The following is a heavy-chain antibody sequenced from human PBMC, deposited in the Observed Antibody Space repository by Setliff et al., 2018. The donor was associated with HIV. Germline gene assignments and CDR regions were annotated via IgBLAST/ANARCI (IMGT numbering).Heavy chain of an antibody. CDR2: ISQSGST. CDR3: ARGPARAVARPGWLDP. D-gene: IGHD6-19*01. J-gene: IGHJ5*02. CDR1: GGSIKSSSYY. V-gene: IGHV4-39*07. Sequence: PSETLSLTCTASGGSIKSSSYYWGWIRQPPGKGLEWTGSISQSGSTNYNPSLKSRVTISVDKSKNQFSLKLSSVTAADTAVYYCARGPARAVARPGWLDPWGQGTLVTVSS.